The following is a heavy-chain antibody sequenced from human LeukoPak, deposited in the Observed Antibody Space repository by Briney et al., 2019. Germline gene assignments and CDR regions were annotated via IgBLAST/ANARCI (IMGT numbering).Heavy chain of an antibody. V-gene: IGHV3-74*01. CDR1: GFIFNGHW. CDR3: TRDVGFCRGGRCFPSGPADY. J-gene: IGHJ4*02. D-gene: IGHD2-15*01. CDR2: IIGDGSST. Sequence: GESLRLSCAASGFIFNGHWMHWVRQAPGKGLMWVSHIIGDGSSTNYADSVKGRFTISRDNAKNTLYLQMNSLRAEDTAVYYCTRDVGFCRGGRCFPSGPADYWGQGTLVTVSS.